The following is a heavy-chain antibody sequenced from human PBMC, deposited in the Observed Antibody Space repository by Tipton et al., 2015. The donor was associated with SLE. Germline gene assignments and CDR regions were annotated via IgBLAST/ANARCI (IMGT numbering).Heavy chain of an antibody. CDR1: GGSISSYY. Sequence: TLSLTCTVSGGSISSYYWSWIRQPPGKGLEWIGSIYYSGSTYYNPSLKSRVTISVDTSKNKFSLKLSSVTAADTAVYYCARDSPHYSNYVSWFDPWGQGTLVTVSS. V-gene: IGHV4-59*12. CDR2: IYYSGST. D-gene: IGHD4-11*01. CDR3: ARDSPHYSNYVSWFDP. J-gene: IGHJ5*02.